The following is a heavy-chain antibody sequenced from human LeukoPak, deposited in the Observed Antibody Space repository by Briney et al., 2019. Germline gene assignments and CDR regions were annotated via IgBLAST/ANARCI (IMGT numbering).Heavy chain of an antibody. CDR1: AGTFTSSA. V-gene: IGHV1-24*01. Sequence: ASVKASFKAAAGTFTSSATSWVRQAPGKGLERMGGLDPEDVETIYAQKFKGSVTMTEDTSTDTAYVELSRLRPEDTAVYYCATVHLYRGPTFNYWGQGTLVTVYS. J-gene: IGHJ4*02. CDR2: LDPEDVET. D-gene: IGHD5-12*01. CDR3: ATVHLYRGPTFNY.